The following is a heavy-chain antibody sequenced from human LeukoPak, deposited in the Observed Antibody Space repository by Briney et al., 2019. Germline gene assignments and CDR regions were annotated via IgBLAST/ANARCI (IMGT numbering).Heavy chain of an antibody. CDR1: GFTFSNYW. CDR3: ARDEARDGVDY. CDR2: INSDARST. J-gene: IGHJ4*02. D-gene: IGHD5-24*01. Sequence: PGGSLRLSCAASGFTFSNYWMHWVRQAPGKGLVWVSRINSDARSTSYADSVKGRFTISRGNAKNTLYLQMNSLRAEDTAVYYCARDEARDGVDYWGQGTLVTVSS. V-gene: IGHV3-74*01.